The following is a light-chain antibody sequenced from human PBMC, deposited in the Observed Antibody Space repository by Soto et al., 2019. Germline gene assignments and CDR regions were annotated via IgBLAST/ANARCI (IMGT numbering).Light chain of an antibody. CDR3: HHYNSWPYT. J-gene: IGKJ2*01. Sequence: IEMTQSPATLSVSPGERATLSCRASQSVSSNLAWYQQKPGQAPRLLIYDASTRAPGFPARFSGSGSGTEFTLTISSLHSEDFAVYYCHHYNSWPYTFGQGTKVDIK. CDR1: QSVSSN. V-gene: IGKV3-15*01. CDR2: DAS.